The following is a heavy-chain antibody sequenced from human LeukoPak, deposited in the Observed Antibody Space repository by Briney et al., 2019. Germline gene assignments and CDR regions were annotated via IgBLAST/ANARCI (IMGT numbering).Heavy chain of an antibody. Sequence: GESLKISCKGSGYSFTSYWIGWVRQMPGKGLEWMGIIYPGDSDTRYSPSFQGQVTISADKSISTAYLQWSSLKASDTAMYYCARSFRDPAAGRGDVDYWGQGTLVTVSS. V-gene: IGHV5-51*01. CDR1: GYSFTSYW. J-gene: IGHJ4*02. D-gene: IGHD2-2*01. CDR3: ARSFRDPAAGRGDVDY. CDR2: IYPGDSDT.